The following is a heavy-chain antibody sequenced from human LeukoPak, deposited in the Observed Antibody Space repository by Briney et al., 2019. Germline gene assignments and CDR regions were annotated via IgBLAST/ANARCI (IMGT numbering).Heavy chain of an antibody. CDR2: ISGRGGSS. V-gene: IGHV3-23*01. J-gene: IGHJ3*02. CDR3: AKAHAAAGITGALDI. D-gene: IGHD6-13*01. CDR1: GFTFSSYP. Sequence: GGSLRLSCAASGFTFSSYPMSWLRQAPGQGLEGVTAISGRGGSSYYAASVKGRFTISRDNSKKALYLQMNSMRAEDTAVYYCAKAHAAAGITGALDIWGDGKMVTVSS.